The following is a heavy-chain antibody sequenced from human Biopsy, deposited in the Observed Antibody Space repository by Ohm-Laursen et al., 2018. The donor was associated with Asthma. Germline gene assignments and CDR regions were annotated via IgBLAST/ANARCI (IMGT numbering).Heavy chain of an antibody. J-gene: IGHJ3*02. D-gene: IGHD1-1*01. CDR2: TSKDASTQ. V-gene: IGHV3-30*06. Sequence: LSLTCASSGFSISNFAIHWVRQAPGKGLEGVGVTSKDASTQDYADSVKGRFTMARDNSKNTLDLQMNSLREEDTAVYYCVRDGTDDAFDIWGHGTVVSVSS. CDR1: GFSISNFA. CDR3: VRDGTDDAFDI.